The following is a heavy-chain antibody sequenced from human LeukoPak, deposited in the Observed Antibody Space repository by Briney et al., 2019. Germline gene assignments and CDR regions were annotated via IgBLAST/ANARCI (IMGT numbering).Heavy chain of an antibody. CDR2: IIPIFGTA. CDR1: GGTFSSYA. D-gene: IGHD1-26*01. CDR3: AREGATLGQPLHY. J-gene: IGHJ4*02. V-gene: IGHV1-69*05. Sequence: GASVKVSCKASGGTFSSYAISWVRQAPGQGLEWTGGIIPIFGTANYAQKFQGRVTITTDESTSTAYMELSSLRSEDTAVYYCAREGATLGQPLHYWGQGTLVTVSS.